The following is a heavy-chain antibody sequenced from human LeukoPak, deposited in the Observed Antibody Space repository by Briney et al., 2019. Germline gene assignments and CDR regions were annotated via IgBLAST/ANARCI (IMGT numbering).Heavy chain of an antibody. J-gene: IGHJ4*02. CDR1: GFTFSSYS. D-gene: IGHD1-26*01. V-gene: IGHV3-21*04. CDR2: ISSSSSYI. Sequence: GGSLRLSCAASGFTFSSYSMNWVRQAPGKGLEWVSSISSSSSYIYYADSVKGRFTISRDNSKNTLYLQMNSLRAGDTAVYYCAKDRGYSGSYHDYWGQGTLVTVSS. CDR3: AKDRGYSGSYHDY.